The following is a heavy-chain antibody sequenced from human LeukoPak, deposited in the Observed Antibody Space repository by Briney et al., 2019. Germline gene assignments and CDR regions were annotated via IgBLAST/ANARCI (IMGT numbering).Heavy chain of an antibody. Sequence: PGGSLRLSCAASGFPFSSFGLNWVRQAPGKGLEWVSHISNSGATVYYADSVRGRFTFSRDNAKNSLYLQMNSLRAEDTAVYYCARDLVFGAYTFDVWGQGTMVTVSS. D-gene: IGHD3-16*01. CDR3: ARDLVFGAYTFDV. V-gene: IGHV3-48*03. J-gene: IGHJ3*01. CDR1: GFPFSSFG. CDR2: ISNSGATV.